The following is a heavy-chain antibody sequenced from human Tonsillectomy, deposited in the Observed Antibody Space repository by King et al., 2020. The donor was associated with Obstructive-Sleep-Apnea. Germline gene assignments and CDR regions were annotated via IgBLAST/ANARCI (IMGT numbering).Heavy chain of an antibody. CDR3: TTVDLSGTYGLEDLDY. D-gene: IGHD1-26*01. CDR2: IKSKTDDGTI. CDR1: GFTFSNAW. Sequence: EVQLVESGGGLVKPGGSLRLSCAASGFTFSNAWMSWVRQAPGKGLQWVGRIKSKTDDGTIDYAAPVKGRFTISRDDSKNTLFLQMNSLKTEDTAVYYCTTVDLSGTYGLEDLDYWGHGTLVTVSS. V-gene: IGHV3-15*01. J-gene: IGHJ4*01.